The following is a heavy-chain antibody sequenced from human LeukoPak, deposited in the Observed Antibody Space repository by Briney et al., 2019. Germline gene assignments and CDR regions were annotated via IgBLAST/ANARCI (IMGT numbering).Heavy chain of an antibody. CDR2: IYYSGST. CDR1: GGSISSSSYY. Sequence: PSETLSLTCTVSGGSISSSSYYWGWIRQPPGKGLEWIGSIYYSGSTYYNPSLKSRVTISVDTSKNQFSLKLSSVTAADTAVYYCARGSGQFGELLYYFDYWGQGTLVTVSS. J-gene: IGHJ4*02. CDR3: ARGSGQFGELLYYFDY. V-gene: IGHV4-39*07. D-gene: IGHD3-10*01.